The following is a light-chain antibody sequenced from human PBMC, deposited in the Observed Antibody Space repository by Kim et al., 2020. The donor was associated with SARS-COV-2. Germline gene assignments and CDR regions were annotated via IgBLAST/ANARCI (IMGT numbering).Light chain of an antibody. J-gene: IGLJ3*02. V-gene: IGLV4-69*01. CDR3: QTWGTGIRV. CDR1: SGHSSYA. CDR2: VKSDGSH. Sequence: AAVKLTCTLSSGHSSYAVAWHQQQAEKGPRYLMIVKSDGSHTKGDGIPDRFSGSSSGAQRYLTISSLQSEDEADYYCQTWGTGIRVFGGGTQLTVL.